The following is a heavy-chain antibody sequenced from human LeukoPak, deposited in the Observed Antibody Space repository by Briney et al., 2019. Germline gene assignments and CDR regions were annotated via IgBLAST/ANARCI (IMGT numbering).Heavy chain of an antibody. D-gene: IGHD6-13*01. V-gene: IGHV4-39*07. CDR1: GGSISSSSYY. CDR3: ARAYSSSLSGNQYNWFDP. Sequence: PSETLSLTCTVSGGSISSSSYYWGWIRQPPGKGLEWIGSIYYSGSTYYNPSLKSRVTISVDTSKNQFSLKLSSVTAADTAVYYCARAYSSSLSGNQYNWFDPWGQGTLVTVSS. J-gene: IGHJ5*02. CDR2: IYYSGST.